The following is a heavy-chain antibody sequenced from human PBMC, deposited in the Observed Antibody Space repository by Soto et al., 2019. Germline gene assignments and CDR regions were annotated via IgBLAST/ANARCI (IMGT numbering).Heavy chain of an antibody. J-gene: IGHJ6*02. CDR3: ARVRSGRHYYYGMDV. CDR2: INHSGST. CDR1: GGSFSCYY. D-gene: IGHD2-15*01. V-gene: IGHV4-34*01. Sequence: PSETLSPTCAVYGGSFSCYYWSWIRQPPGKGLEWIGEINHSGSTNYNPSLKSRVTISVDTSKNQFSLKLSSVTAADTAVYYCARVRSGRHYYYGMDVWGQGTTVTVSS.